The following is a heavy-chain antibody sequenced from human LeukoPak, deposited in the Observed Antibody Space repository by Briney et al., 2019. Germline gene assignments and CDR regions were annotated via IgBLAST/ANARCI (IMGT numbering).Heavy chain of an antibody. D-gene: IGHD3-3*01. J-gene: IGHJ4*02. V-gene: IGHV3-66*01. CDR1: GFTVSSNY. CDR2: LYSGGNT. Sequence: GGSLRLSCVVSGFTVSSNYMSWVRRAPGKGLEWVSVLYSGGNTNYADSVKGRFTISRDNSKNTLYLQMNGLRSEDTAVYYCARVRFLEWLSFDYWGRGTLVTVSS. CDR3: ARVRFLEWLSFDY.